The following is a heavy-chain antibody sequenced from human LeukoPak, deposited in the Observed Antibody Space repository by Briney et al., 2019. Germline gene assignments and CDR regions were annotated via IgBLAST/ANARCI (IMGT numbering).Heavy chain of an antibody. J-gene: IGHJ4*02. CDR1: GFTFSSYS. V-gene: IGHV3-21*01. D-gene: IGHD6-6*01. CDR2: ISSSSSYI. CDR3: ARGGHIAARPSDFDY. Sequence: AGGSLSLSCAASGFTFSSYSMNWVRQAPGKGLEWVSSISSSSSYIYYADSVKGRFTISRDNAKNSLYLQMNSLRAEDTAVYYCARGGHIAARPSDFDYWGQGTLVTVSS.